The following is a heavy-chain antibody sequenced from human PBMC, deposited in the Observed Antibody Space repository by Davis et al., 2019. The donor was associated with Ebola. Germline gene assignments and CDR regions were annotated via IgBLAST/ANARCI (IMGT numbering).Heavy chain of an antibody. J-gene: IGHJ6*04. CDR2: ISSDSDYI. Sequence: GGSLRLSCAASGFTFSTYSMSWVRQAPGKALEWVSSISSDSDYIYYADSAKGRFTISRENAKNSLYLQMNSLRAGDTAVYYCARVIRDYYYGMDVWGKGTTVTVSS. CDR3: ARVIRDYYYGMDV. CDR1: GFTFSTYS. D-gene: IGHD2/OR15-2a*01. V-gene: IGHV3-21*01.